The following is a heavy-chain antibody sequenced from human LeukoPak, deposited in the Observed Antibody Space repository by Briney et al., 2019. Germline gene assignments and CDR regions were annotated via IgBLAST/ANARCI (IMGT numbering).Heavy chain of an antibody. CDR2: ISGSGGST. D-gene: IGHD1-26*01. V-gene: IGHV3-23*01. J-gene: IGHJ4*02. CDR3: AKDSSGSYYIGRQRFDY. CDR1: GFTFSSYA. Sequence: GGSLRLSCAASGFTFSSYAMSWVRQAPGKGLEWVSAISGSGGSTYYADSVKGRFTISRDNPKNTLYLQMNSLRAEDTAVYYCAKDSSGSYYIGRQRFDYWGQGTLVTVSS.